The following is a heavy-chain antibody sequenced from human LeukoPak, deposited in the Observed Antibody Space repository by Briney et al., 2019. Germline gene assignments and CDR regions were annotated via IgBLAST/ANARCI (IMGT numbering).Heavy chain of an antibody. CDR2: ISYDGSKK. V-gene: IGHV3-30*03. Sequence: GTSLRLSCAGSGFTFGGYGMHWVRQAPGKGLEWVAGISYDGSKKHYEDSAKGRFTISRDNSRNTVDLQMNSLGDDDTAVYHCTRYDSSRFDPWGQGTAVIVSS. CDR1: GFTFGGYG. D-gene: IGHD3-3*01. CDR3: TRYDSSRFDP. J-gene: IGHJ5*02.